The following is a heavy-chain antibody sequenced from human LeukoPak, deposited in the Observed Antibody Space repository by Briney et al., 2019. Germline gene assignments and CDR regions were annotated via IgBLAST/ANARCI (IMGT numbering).Heavy chain of an antibody. J-gene: IGHJ3*02. Sequence: GALRLSCAASGFTFSSYAMHCVRQAPGKGLEYVSAISSNGGSTYYANSVKGRFTISRDNSKNTLYLQMGSLRAEDMAVYCCARDMGPSWMTMATTAYDAFDIWGQGTMVTVSS. CDR1: GFTFSSYA. CDR2: ISSNGGST. V-gene: IGHV3-64*01. CDR3: ARDMGPSWMTMATTAYDAFDI. D-gene: IGHD5-12*01.